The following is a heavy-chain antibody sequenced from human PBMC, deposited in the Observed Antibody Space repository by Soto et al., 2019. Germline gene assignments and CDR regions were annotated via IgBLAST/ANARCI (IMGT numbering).Heavy chain of an antibody. V-gene: IGHV3-11*05. CDR1: GFTFSDYY. J-gene: IGHJ5*02. CDR3: AGDRRVRGVIILNWFDP. D-gene: IGHD3-10*01. Sequence: QVQLVESGGGLVKPGGSLRLSCAASGFTFSDYYMSWIRQAPGKGLEWVSYISSSSSYTNYADSVKGRFTISRDNAKNSLYLKMNSLRAEDTAVYYCAGDRRVRGVIILNWFDPWGQGTLVTVSS. CDR2: ISSSSSYT.